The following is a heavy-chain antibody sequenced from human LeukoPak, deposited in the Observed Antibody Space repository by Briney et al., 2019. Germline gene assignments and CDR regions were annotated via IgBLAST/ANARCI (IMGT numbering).Heavy chain of an antibody. CDR1: GYTFTSYY. V-gene: IGHV1-46*01. CDR3: ATSSGSSRSYYGMDV. J-gene: IGHJ6*02. Sequence: ASVKVSCKASGYTFTSYYMHWVRQAPGQGLEWMGIINPSGGSTSYAQKFQGRVTMTRDTSTSTVYMELNSLRSEDTAVYYCATSSGSSRSYYGMDVWGQGTTVTVSS. D-gene: IGHD6-13*01. CDR2: INPSGGST.